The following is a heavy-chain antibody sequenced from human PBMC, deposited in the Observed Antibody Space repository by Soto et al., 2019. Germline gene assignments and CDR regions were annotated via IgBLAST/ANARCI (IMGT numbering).Heavy chain of an antibody. J-gene: IGHJ5*02. CDR1: GGSISSGGYY. V-gene: IGHV4-39*07. CDR3: ARGLTYYDFWSGYYTGSWFDP. CDR2: INHSGST. D-gene: IGHD3-3*01. Sequence: SETLSLTCTVSGGSISSGGYYWSWIRQPPGKGLEWIGEINHSGSTNYNPSLKSRVTISVDTSKNQFSLKLSSVTAADTAVYYCARGLTYYDFWSGYYTGSWFDPWGQGTLVTVSS.